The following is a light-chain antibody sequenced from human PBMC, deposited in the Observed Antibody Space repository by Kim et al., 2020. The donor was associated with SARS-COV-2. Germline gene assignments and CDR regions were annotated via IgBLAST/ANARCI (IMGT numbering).Light chain of an antibody. V-gene: IGLV3-19*01. CDR3: NSRNSSCNHHVV. Sequence: LGQTAGITCQGDSLRSTYATWYHQKPGQAPVLVSYGKNNRPSGIPDRFSGSSSGNTASLTISAAQAEDEAVYYCNSRNSSCNHHVVLGGGTQLIVL. CDR1: SLRSTY. CDR2: GKN. J-gene: IGLJ2*01.